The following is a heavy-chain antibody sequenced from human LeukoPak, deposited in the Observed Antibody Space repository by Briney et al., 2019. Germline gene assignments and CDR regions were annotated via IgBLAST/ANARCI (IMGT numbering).Heavy chain of an antibody. D-gene: IGHD5-12*01. CDR2: ISPSGGTT. J-gene: IGHJ4*02. CDR1: GYTFTSYG. CDR3: ARDSGYSGYDHIRGDY. V-gene: IGHV1-46*01. Sequence: ASVKVSCKASGYTFTSYGISWVRQAPGQGLEWMGIISPSGGTTSYTQKFQGRITMTSDMSTTTVYMELSSLRSDDTAVYYCARDSGYSGYDHIRGDYWGQGTLVTVSS.